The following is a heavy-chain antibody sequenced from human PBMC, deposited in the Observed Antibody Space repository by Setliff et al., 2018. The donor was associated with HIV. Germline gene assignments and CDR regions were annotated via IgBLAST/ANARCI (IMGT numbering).Heavy chain of an antibody. CDR1: GLTFNSYW. Sequence: PGGSLRLSCVASGLTFNSYWMTWVRQAPGKGLEWVANINQNGRETYYMDSAKGRFTISRDNAKNTLYLQMNSLRAEDTAVYFCVRAPPNSEYWGRGTLVTVSS. J-gene: IGHJ4*02. CDR2: INQNGRET. V-gene: IGHV3-7*01. CDR3: VRAPPNSEY.